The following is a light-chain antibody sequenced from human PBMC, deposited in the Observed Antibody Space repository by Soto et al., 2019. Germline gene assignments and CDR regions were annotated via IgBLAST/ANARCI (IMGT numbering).Light chain of an antibody. V-gene: IGKV1-39*01. CDR2: AAS. CDR1: QSVSAR. J-gene: IGKJ5*01. CDR3: QQSNSSLST. Sequence: DIQMTQSPSTLSASVGDRVTIPCRASQSVSARLAWYQQKPGQAPRLLIYAASSLQSGIPARFSGSGSGTDFTLTISSLQSEDFAAYYCQQSNSSLSTFGQGTRLEIK.